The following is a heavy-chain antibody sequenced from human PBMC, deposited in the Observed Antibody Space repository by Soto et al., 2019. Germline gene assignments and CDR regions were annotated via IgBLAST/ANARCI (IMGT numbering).Heavy chain of an antibody. CDR2: MQPSTGGT. J-gene: IGHJ4*02. D-gene: IGHD3-10*01. V-gene: IGHV1-8*01. CDR1: GYSFTSLD. Sequence: QVQLVQSGAEVREPGASVKVSCKASGYSFTSLDINWVRQTAGQGLEWMGWMQPSTGGTGYAQKFQGRVTMARDTSINTAYMELTTLTSDDTAFYYCARGVSAGVDYWGQGTVVTVSS. CDR3: ARGVSAGVDY.